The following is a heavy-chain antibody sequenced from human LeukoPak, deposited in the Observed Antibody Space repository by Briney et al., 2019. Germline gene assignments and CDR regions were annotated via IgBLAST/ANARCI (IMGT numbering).Heavy chain of an antibody. CDR1: GGSFSGYY. J-gene: IGHJ4*02. CDR3: ARNNISHYYFDY. V-gene: IGHV4-34*01. D-gene: IGHD2/OR15-2a*01. Sequence: SETLSLTCAVYGGSFSGYYWSWIRQSPGKGLEWIGEINHSGSTNYNPSLKSRVTISVDTSKNQFSLKLSSVTAADTAVYYCARNNISHYYFDYWGQGTLVTVSS. CDR2: INHSGST.